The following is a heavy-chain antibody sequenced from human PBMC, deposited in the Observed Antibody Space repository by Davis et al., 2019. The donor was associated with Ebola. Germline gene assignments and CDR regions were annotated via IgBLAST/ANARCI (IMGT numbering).Heavy chain of an antibody. D-gene: IGHD3-10*01. CDR1: GYTFIYYY. CDR3: ARDGNVYGSGRGYLDR. CDR2: INPKSGAT. Sequence: ASVKVSCKAFGYTFIYYYINWVRQTPGQGLEWMGRINPKSGATTYAQRFQGRVTMTRDTSISTVYIELSRLRSDDTAVYHCARDGNVYGSGRGYLDRWGRGTLVTVSS. V-gene: IGHV1-2*02. J-gene: IGHJ2*01.